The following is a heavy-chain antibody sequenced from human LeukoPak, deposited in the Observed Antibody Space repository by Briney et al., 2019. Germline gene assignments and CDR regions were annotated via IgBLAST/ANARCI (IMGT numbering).Heavy chain of an antibody. V-gene: IGHV4-30-2*01. D-gene: IGHD2-2*01. CDR1: GGSISSGGYS. CDR3: ARESRLPGFVDY. J-gene: IGHJ4*02. Sequence: SETLSLTCAVSGGSISSGGYSWSWIRQPPGKGLEWIGYIYHSGSTYYNPSLKSRVTISVDRSKNQFSLKLSSVTAADTAVYYCARESRLPGFVDYWGQGTLVTVSS. CDR2: IYHSGST.